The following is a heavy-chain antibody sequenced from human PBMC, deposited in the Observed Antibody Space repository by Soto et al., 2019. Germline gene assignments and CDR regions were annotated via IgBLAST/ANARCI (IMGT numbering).Heavy chain of an antibody. J-gene: IGHJ4*02. D-gene: IGHD6-6*01. Sequence: ASVKVSCKASGYTFTSYYMHWVRQAPGQGLEWMGIINPSGGSTSYAQKFQGRVTMTRDTSTSTVYMELSSLRSEDTAVYYCDRARSIADSPGYYFDYWGQGTLVTVSS. V-gene: IGHV1-46*03. CDR2: INPSGGST. CDR3: DRARSIADSPGYYFDY. CDR1: GYTFTSYY.